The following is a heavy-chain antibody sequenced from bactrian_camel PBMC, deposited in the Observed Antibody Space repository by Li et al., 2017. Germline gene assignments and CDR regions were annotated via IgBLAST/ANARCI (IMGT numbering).Heavy chain of an antibody. CDR1: GVGYIISAYC. Sequence: HVQLVESGGGPVHAGGSLRLSCAVSGVGYIISAYCMGWFRQAPGKEREGVAAIASDGTTSYKDSVKDRFTISKDNAKSTLYMQMSGLKPEDTAMYYCAADVPWYGLGTEYNYWGQGTQVTVS. D-gene: IGHD5*01. CDR3: AADVPWYGLGTEYNY. J-gene: IGHJ4*01. V-gene: IGHV3S53*01. CDR2: IASDGTT.